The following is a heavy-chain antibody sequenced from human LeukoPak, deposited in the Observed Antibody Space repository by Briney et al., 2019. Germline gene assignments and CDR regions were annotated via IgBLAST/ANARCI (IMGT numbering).Heavy chain of an antibody. Sequence: PGGSLRLSCAASGFTFSSYGMHWVRQAPGKGLEWVAVIWYDGSNKYYADSVKGRFTISRDNSKNTLYLQMNSLRAEDTAVYYCASTFAGRREWGQGTLVTVSS. V-gene: IGHV3-33*08. CDR3: ASTFAGRRE. CDR1: GFTFSSYG. CDR2: IWYDGSNK. J-gene: IGHJ4*02.